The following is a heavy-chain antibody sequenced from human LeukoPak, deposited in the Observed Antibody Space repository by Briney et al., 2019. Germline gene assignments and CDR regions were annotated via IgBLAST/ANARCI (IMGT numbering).Heavy chain of an antibody. CDR3: ARVLRSWELLPEAGY. CDR1: GFTFSSYW. CDR2: INSDGSST. V-gene: IGHV3-74*01. J-gene: IGHJ4*02. D-gene: IGHD1-26*01. Sequence: GGSLRLSCAASGFTFSSYWTHWVRQAPGKGLVWVSRINSDGSSTSYADSVKGRFTISRDNAKNTLYLQMNSLRAEDTAVYYCARVLRSWELLPEAGYWGQGTLVTVSS.